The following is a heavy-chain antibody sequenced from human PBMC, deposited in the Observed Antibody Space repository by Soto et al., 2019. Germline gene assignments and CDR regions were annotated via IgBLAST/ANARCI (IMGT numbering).Heavy chain of an antibody. J-gene: IGHJ2*01. CDR2: ISSSGSTI. CDR1: GFTFSDYY. CDR3: ARDKIDYYDSSGYWYFDL. V-gene: IGHV3-11*01. D-gene: IGHD3-22*01. Sequence: QVQLVESGGGLVKPGGSLRLSCAASGFTFSDYYMSWIRQAPGKGLEWVSYISSSGSTIYYADSVKGRFTISRDNAKNSFYLQMNSLRADDTAGYYCARDKIDYYDSSGYWYFDLWGRGTLVTVSS.